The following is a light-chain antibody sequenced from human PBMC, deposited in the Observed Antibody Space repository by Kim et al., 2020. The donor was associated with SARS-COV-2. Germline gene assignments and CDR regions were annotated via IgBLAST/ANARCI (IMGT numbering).Light chain of an antibody. CDR1: QSVSSSY. J-gene: IGKJ1*01. Sequence: PGESAPLSCRASQSVSSSYLAWYQQKPGQAPRLLIYGASSRATGIPDRFSGSGSGTDFTLTISRLEPEDFAVYYCQQYGSSLTWTFGQGTKVDIK. V-gene: IGKV3-20*01. CDR3: QQYGSSLTWT. CDR2: GAS.